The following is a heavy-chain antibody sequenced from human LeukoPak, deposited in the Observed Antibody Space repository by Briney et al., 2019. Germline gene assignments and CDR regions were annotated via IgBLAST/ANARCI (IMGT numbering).Heavy chain of an antibody. J-gene: IGHJ4*02. CDR2: ISSSGSTI. Sequence: GGSLRLSCAASGFTFSSYEMNWVRQALGKGLEWVSYISSSGSTIYYADSVKGRFTISRDNAKNSLYLQMNSLRAEDTAVYYCARDSGGLVEYWGQGTLVTVSS. CDR1: GFTFSSYE. D-gene: IGHD3-10*01. CDR3: ARDSGGLVEY. V-gene: IGHV3-48*03.